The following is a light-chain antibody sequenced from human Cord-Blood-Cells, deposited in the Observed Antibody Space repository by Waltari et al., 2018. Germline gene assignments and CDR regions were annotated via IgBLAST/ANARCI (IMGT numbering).Light chain of an antibody. CDR1: SSNIGAGYD. J-gene: IGLJ3*02. V-gene: IGLV1-40*01. CDR3: QSYDSSLSGSV. CDR2: GNS. Sequence: QSVLTQPPSVSGAPGQRGTISCTGSSSNIGAGYDVHCYHQPPGTPPKLLIYGNSNRPSGVPDRFSGSKSGTSASLAITGLQAEDEADYYCQSYDSSLSGSVFGGGTKLTVL.